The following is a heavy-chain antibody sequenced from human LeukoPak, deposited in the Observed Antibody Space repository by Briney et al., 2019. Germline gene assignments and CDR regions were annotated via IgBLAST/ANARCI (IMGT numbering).Heavy chain of an antibody. J-gene: IGHJ5*02. V-gene: IGHV1-18*01. CDR1: GYTFTSYG. CDR3: ARDGVDITMVRGVIFWFDP. D-gene: IGHD3-10*01. CDR2: ISAYNGNT. Sequence: GASVKVSCKASGYTFTSYGISWVRQAPGQGLEWMGWISAYNGNTNYAQKLQGRVTMTTDTSTSTAYMELRSLRSDDTAVYYCARDGVDITMVRGVIFWFDPWGQGTLVTVSS.